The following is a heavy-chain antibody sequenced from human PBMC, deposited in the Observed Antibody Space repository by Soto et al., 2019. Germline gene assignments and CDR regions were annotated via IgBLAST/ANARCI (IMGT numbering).Heavy chain of an antibody. CDR3: ARGASYYYDSSGPYESFDI. J-gene: IGHJ3*02. CDR1: GGTFSSYA. V-gene: IGHV1-69*13. CDR2: IIPIFGTA. Sequence: GASAKGSCKASGGTFSSYAIRWVRQAPGQGLEWMGGIIPIFGTANCAEKFQGRVTITADESTSTAYMELSSLRSEDTAVYYCARGASYYYDSSGPYESFDIWGQGTMVTVSS. D-gene: IGHD3-22*01.